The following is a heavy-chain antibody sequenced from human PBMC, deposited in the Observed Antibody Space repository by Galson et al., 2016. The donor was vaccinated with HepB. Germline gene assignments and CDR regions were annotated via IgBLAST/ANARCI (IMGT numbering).Heavy chain of an antibody. D-gene: IGHD3-22*01. J-gene: IGHJ4*02. CDR3: ARNPTYYYDSSGSYYGIDY. V-gene: IGHV3-30*04. CDR1: GFNFRNRA. Sequence: SLRLSCAASGFNFRNRAMHWVRQAPGKGLEWVAVISYDGGNIYYTDSVKGRFTISRDNSENTLFLQMGGLTTEDTAVYYCARNPTYYYDSSGSYYGIDYWGQGTLVTVSS. CDR2: ISYDGGNI.